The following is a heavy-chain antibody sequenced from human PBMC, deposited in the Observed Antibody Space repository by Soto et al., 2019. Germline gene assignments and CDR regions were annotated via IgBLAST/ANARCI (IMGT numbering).Heavy chain of an antibody. CDR2: ISAYNGNT. CDR3: ARDPKYDILTGTPTRCDY. CDR1: GYTFTSYC. Sequence: ASVNVSCKSSGYTFTSYCISWVRQAPGQGLEWMGWISAYNGNTNYSQKLQGRVTMTTDTSTSTAYMELRSLRSDDTAVYYCARDPKYDILTGTPTRCDYWGQGTLVTVSS. J-gene: IGHJ4*02. V-gene: IGHV1-18*01. D-gene: IGHD3-9*01.